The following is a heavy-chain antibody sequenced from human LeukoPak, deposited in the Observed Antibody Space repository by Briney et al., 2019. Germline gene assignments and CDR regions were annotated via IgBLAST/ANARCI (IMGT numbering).Heavy chain of an antibody. V-gene: IGHV1-2*02. CDR1: GYIFTGYY. CDR2: INPNSGDT. CDR3: TTDYYYDSSGSYYTIDY. Sequence: ASVKVSCKASGYIFTGYYMHWVRQAPGQGLEWMGWINPNSGDTNYAQKFQGRVTMTKDTSTDTAYMELSSLRSEDTAVYYCTTDYYYDSSGSYYTIDYWGQGTLVTVSS. D-gene: IGHD3-22*01. J-gene: IGHJ4*02.